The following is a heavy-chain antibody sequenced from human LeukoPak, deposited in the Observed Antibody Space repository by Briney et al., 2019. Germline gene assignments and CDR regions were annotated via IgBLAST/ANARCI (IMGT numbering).Heavy chain of an antibody. D-gene: IGHD2-21*02. CDR1: GGSLSNYY. V-gene: IGHV4-59*01. CDR2: IYYSGST. J-gene: IGHJ4*02. Sequence: SETLSLTCTVSGGSLSNYYWSWIRQPPGKGLEGIGYIYYSGSTNDNPSLKSGLTISVDTSKHQFSLKLGSVTAGDTAVYYCARGGVTWTFDYWGQGTLVTVSS. CDR3: ARGGVTWTFDY.